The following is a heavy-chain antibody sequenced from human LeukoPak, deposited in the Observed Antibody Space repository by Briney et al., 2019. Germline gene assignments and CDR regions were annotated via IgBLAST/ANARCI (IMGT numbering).Heavy chain of an antibody. Sequence: SETLSLTCGASGTSFTSYYWSRIRQTPGKGLEWIGEVNHSGYTNMNPSLKSRVTISVDTSKNQFSLMMTSATAADTAVYFCARMTTGHDYWGQGILVTVSS. D-gene: IGHD4-17*01. V-gene: IGHV4-34*01. CDR1: GTSFTSYY. CDR3: ARMTTGHDY. CDR2: VNHSGYT. J-gene: IGHJ4*02.